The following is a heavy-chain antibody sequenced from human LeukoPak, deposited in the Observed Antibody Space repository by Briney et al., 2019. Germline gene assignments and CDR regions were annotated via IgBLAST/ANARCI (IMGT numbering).Heavy chain of an antibody. D-gene: IGHD3-3*01. CDR2: INPSGGST. CDR1: GYTFTSYY. CDR3: AREGSITIFGSPLYYYYYMDA. V-gene: IGHV1-46*01. Sequence: ASVKVSCKASGYTFTSYYMHWVRQAPGQGLEWMGIINPSGGSTSYAQKFQGRVTMTRDTSTSTVYMELSSLRSEDTAVYYCAREGSITIFGSPLYYYYYMDAWGKGTTVTVSS. J-gene: IGHJ6*03.